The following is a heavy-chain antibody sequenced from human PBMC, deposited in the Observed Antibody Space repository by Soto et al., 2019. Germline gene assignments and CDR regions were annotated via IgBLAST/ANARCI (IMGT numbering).Heavy chain of an antibody. Sequence: QVELQESGPRLVKSSGTLSLTCEVSSGSISTGNWWSWVRQPPGKGLEWIGEIYYTGATNYNPSLKSRVTMTIDKSKDQISLILTSATAADTAVYYCARVFSSGSGWMYYFDFWGQGILVSVSS. J-gene: IGHJ4*02. CDR1: SGSISTGNW. CDR3: ARVFSSGSGWMYYFDF. V-gene: IGHV4-4*02. D-gene: IGHD6-25*01. CDR2: IYYTGAT.